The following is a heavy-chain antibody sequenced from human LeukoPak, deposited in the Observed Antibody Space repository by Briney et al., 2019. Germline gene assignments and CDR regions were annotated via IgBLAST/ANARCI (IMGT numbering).Heavy chain of an antibody. CDR2: IYYSGST. Sequence: PSETLSLTCTVSGGSISGDYWGWIRQPPGKGLEWIGSIYYSGSTYYNPSLKSRVTISVDTSKNQFSLKLSSVTAADTAVYYCARHRSFMVRGASFDYWGQGTLVTVSS. D-gene: IGHD3-10*01. CDR3: ARHRSFMVRGASFDY. CDR1: GGSISGDY. J-gene: IGHJ4*02. V-gene: IGHV4-39*01.